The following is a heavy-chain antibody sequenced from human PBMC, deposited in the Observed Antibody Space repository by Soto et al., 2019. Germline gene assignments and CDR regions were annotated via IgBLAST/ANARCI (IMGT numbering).Heavy chain of an antibody. V-gene: IGHV3-11*01. Sequence: QVQLVESGGDLVKPGGSLRLSCAASGFTFSDYYMSWIRQAPGKGLEWVSYIRSGGGSIYYADSVKGRFTISRDNAKNSLYLQMDSLRAEDTAVYYCAQTGGRYCSGGSCYLDYWGQGTLVTVSS. CDR2: IRSGGGSI. J-gene: IGHJ4*02. CDR1: GFTFSDYY. CDR3: AQTGGRYCSGGSCYLDY. D-gene: IGHD2-15*01.